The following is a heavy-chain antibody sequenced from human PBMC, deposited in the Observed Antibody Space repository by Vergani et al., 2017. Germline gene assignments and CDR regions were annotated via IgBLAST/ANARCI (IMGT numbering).Heavy chain of an antibody. CDR1: GGSISSGDYY. CDR2: IYYSGST. Sequence: QVQLQESGPGLVKPSQTLSLTCTVSGGSISSGDYYWSWIRQPPGNGLEWIGSIYYSGSTYYNPSLTSRVTISVDTSKNQFSLTLSSVTAEDTAVYYCASLPYRAAAAHYWGKGTLVTVSS. D-gene: IGHD6-13*01. CDR3: ASLPYRAAAAHY. J-gene: IGHJ4*02. V-gene: IGHV4-39*01.